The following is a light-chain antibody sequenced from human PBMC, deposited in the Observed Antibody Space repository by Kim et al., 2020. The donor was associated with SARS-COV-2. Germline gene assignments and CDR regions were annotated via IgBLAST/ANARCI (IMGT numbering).Light chain of an antibody. J-gene: IGLJ3*02. CDR2: YDS. Sequence: SYELTQPPSGSVAPGKTARITCGGNNIGSKSVHWYQQKPGQAPVLVIYYDSDRPSGIPERFSGSNSGNTATLTISRVEAGDEADYYCQVWDSSSDLWVFG. CDR3: QVWDSSSDLWV. V-gene: IGLV3-21*04. CDR1: NIGSKS.